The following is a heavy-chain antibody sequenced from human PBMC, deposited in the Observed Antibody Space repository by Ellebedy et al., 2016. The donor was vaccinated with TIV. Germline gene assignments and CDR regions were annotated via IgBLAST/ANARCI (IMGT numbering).Heavy chain of an antibody. CDR3: ARSSSSWYF. V-gene: IGHV3-7*01. CDR2: VNEDGSEE. Sequence: PGGSLRLSCSASGFTFNIYAMSWVRQAPGKGLAWVANVNEDGSEEHYVDSVKGRFTISRDNDKNSLYLHMDSLRAEDTAIYYCARSSSSWYFWGQGTLVTVSS. CDR1: GFTFNIYA. D-gene: IGHD6-13*01. J-gene: IGHJ4*02.